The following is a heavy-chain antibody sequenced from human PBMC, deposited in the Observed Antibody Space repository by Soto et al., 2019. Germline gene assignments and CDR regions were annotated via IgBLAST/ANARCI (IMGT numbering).Heavy chain of an antibody. CDR2: IYYSGST. CDR1: GGSFSSYY. V-gene: IGHV4-39*01. CDR3: ARRLYYDSSGFEGGGMDV. D-gene: IGHD3-22*01. J-gene: IGHJ6*02. Sequence: SETLSLTCAVYGGSFSSYYWGWIRQPPGKGLEWIGSIYYSGSTYYNPSLKSRVTISVDTSKNQFSLKLSSVTAADTAVYYCARRLYYDSSGFEGGGMDVWGQGTTVTVSS.